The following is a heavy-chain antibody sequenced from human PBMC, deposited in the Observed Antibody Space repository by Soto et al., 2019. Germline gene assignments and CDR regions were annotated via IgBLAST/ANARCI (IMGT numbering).Heavy chain of an antibody. CDR3: ARGTLFGVAHRRDFEI. V-gene: IGHV3-33*03. CDR2: IGYDGSKE. CDR1: GFTFSDYG. D-gene: IGHD3-3*01. Sequence: QVQLVESGGGVVQPGRSLRLSCVASGFTFSDYGMHWVRQAPGKGLEWLGFIGYDGSKEYYGDSGKGRFTSSRDNSKNTVFLQTDSLRAEDTAVYDCARGTLFGVAHRRDFEIWGQGTMVTV. J-gene: IGHJ3*02.